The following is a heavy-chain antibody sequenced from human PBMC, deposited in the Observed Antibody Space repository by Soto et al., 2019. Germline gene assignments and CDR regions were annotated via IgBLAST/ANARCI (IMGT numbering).Heavy chain of an antibody. CDR2: ISQSGST. CDR1: GGSFSGYY. V-gene: IGHV4-34*01. CDR3: ESGRSLRPTSPFRPRFGRACLAP. J-gene: IGHJ5*02. D-gene: IGHD3-10*01. Sequence: PSETLSLTCAVYGGSFSGYYWNWIRQPPGKGLEWIGEISQSGSTNYNPSLKGRVTISVDTSKNQFSLKLSSFTAADASVYYCESGRSLRPTSPFRPRFGRACLAPWGRGTLVPVSS.